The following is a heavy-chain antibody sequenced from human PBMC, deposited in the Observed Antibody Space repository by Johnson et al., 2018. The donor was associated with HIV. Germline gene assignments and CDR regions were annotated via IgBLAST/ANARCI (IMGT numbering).Heavy chain of an antibody. CDR1: GFTVSSNY. V-gene: IGHV3-66*01. D-gene: IGHD3-3*01. CDR3: AKMYYNFWSGYSAQMDAFDV. CDR2: IYSGGST. J-gene: IGHJ3*01. Sequence: VQLVESGGGLVQPGGSLRLSCAASGFTVSSNYMSWVRQAPGKGLEWVSVIYSGGSTYYADSVKGRFTISRDNSKNTLYLQMNSLGAEDTAVYYCAKMYYNFWSGYSAQMDAFDVWGQGTMVTVSS.